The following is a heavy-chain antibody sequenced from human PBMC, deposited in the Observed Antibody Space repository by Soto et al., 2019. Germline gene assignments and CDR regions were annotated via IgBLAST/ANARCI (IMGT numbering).Heavy chain of an antibody. J-gene: IGHJ5*02. V-gene: IGHV1-18*01. Sequence: GASVKVSCKASGDTFSFYTINWVRQAPGLGLEWMGRVNPILSMSNYAQKLQGRVTMTTDTSTSTAYMELRSLRSDDTAVYYCARDLVKSRVMAPWGQGTLVTVSS. CDR2: VNPILSMS. CDR1: GDTFSFYT. D-gene: IGHD2-8*01. CDR3: ARDLVKSRVMAP.